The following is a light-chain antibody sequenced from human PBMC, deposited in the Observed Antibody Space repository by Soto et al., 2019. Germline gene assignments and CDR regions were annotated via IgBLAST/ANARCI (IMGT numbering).Light chain of an antibody. Sequence: EIVLTQSPATLSSFPGDRVTLSCRASQAVNTRLAWYQHKPGQAPRLLIYLASNRAAGVPARFSGSGSGTDFTLTISDVEPEDFAVYYCQQYGSLVPGLTFGGGTKVDIK. J-gene: IGKJ4*01. CDR1: QAVNTR. CDR2: LAS. V-gene: IGKV3D-11*03. CDR3: QQYGSLVPGLT.